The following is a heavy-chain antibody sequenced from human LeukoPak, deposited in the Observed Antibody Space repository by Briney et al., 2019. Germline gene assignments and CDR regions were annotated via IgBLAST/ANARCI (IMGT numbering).Heavy chain of an antibody. D-gene: IGHD6-19*01. CDR3: ARAAEYSSGWYLFDY. V-gene: IGHV4-34*01. Sequence: SETLSLTCAVYGGSFSGYYWSWIRQPPGKGLEWIGEINHSGSTNYNPSLKSRVTISVDTSKNQFSLKLSSVTAADTAVYYCARAAEYSSGWYLFDYWGQGILVTVSA. CDR2: INHSGST. J-gene: IGHJ4*02. CDR1: GGSFSGYY.